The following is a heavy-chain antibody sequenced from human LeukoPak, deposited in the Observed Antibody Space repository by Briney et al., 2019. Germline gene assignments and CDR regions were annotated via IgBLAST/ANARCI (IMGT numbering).Heavy chain of an antibody. D-gene: IGHD3-3*01. CDR3: ARDRGFWRTFDF. J-gene: IGHJ4*02. CDR1: AFTFSSYW. CDR2: INQDGSEK. Sequence: QTGGSLRLSCTASAFTFSSYWMSWVRQAPGKGLEWVANINQDGSEKYFVDSVKGRTTISRDNAKNSLYLQMNSLRAEDTAVYYCARDRGFWRTFDFWGQGTLVTVSS. V-gene: IGHV3-7*05.